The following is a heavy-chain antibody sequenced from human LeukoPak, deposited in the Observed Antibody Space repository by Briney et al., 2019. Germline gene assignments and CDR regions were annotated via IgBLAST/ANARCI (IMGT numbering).Heavy chain of an antibody. V-gene: IGHV3-7*01. CDR2: IKQDGSEK. D-gene: IGHD3-10*01. CDR1: GFTFSSYW. J-gene: IGHJ5*02. Sequence: PGGSLRLSCAASGFTFSSYWMTWVRQAPGKGLEWVANIKQDGSEKYYVDSVKGRFTISRDNSKNTLYLQMNSLRAEDTAVYYCAKDRYGSGKNWFDPWGQGTLVTVSS. CDR3: AKDRYGSGKNWFDP.